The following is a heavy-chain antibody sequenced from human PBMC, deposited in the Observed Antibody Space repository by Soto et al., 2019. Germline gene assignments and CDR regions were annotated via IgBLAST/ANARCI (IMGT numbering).Heavy chain of an antibody. V-gene: IGHV1-2*02. CDR2: INPNSGGT. CDR3: ARVDRQQLVPPDAIDI. CDR1: GYTFTGYY. J-gene: IGHJ3*02. D-gene: IGHD6-13*01. Sequence: ASVKVSCKASGYTFTGYYMHWVRQAPRQGLEWMGWINPNSGGTNYAQKFQGRVTMTRDTSISTAYMELSRLRSDDTAVYYCARVDRQQLVPPDAIDISGQATIVSLS.